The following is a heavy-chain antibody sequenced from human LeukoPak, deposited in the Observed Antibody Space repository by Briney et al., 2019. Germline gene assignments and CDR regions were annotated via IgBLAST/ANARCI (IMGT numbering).Heavy chain of an antibody. V-gene: IGHV3-23*01. CDR1: GFTFSNYA. D-gene: IGHD3-9*01. Sequence: GASLRLSCAASGFTFSNYAMSWVRQAPGKGLEWVSAVSGRDTSAYYTDSVKGRFTISRDNSKNTLYLQMNSLSAEDTAIYYCAKWGDYDVLTGYYDSDYWGQGTLVTVSS. J-gene: IGHJ4*02. CDR2: VSGRDTSA. CDR3: AKWGDYDVLTGYYDSDY.